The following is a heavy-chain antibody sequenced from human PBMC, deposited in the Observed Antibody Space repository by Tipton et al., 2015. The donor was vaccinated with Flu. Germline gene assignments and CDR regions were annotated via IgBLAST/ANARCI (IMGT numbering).Heavy chain of an antibody. V-gene: IGHV4-59*08. CDR2: ISNSGST. J-gene: IGHJ2*01. Sequence: TLSLTCTVFGDSITNNYWSWIRQAPGKGLEWIGYISNSGSTNYNPSLKSRVTISEDTSKNQFSLKVISVTAADTAVYYCARQDYYDVDLLDWYFDLWGRGTLVTVSS. CDR3: ARQDYYDVDLLDWYFDL. D-gene: IGHD3-22*01. CDR1: GDSITNNY.